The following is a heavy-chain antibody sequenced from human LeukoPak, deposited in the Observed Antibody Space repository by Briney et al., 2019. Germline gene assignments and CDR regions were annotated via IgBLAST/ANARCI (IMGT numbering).Heavy chain of an antibody. Sequence: SETLSLTCAVYGGSFSGYHWSWIRQPPGKGLEWIGYIYYSGTTYYNPSLKSRVTISVDTSKNQFSLKLSSVTAADTAVYYCARSPDDAFDIWGQGTMVTVSS. CDR2: IYYSGTT. CDR3: ARSPDDAFDI. J-gene: IGHJ3*02. V-gene: IGHV4-34*09. CDR1: GGSFSGYH.